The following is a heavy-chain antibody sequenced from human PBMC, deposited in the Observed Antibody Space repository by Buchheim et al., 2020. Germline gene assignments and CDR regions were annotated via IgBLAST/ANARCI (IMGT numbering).Heavy chain of an antibody. CDR3: AKDLSAAMVYYYYYGMDV. D-gene: IGHD5-18*01. V-gene: IGHV3-23*01. J-gene: IGHJ6*02. CDR1: GFTFSSYA. CDR2: ISGSGGST. Sequence: EVQLLESGGGLVQPGGSLRLSCAASGFTFSSYAMSWVRQAPGKGLEWVSAISGSGGSTYYADSVKGRFTISRDNYKNMLYLQMNSLRAEDTAVYYCAKDLSAAMVYYYYYGMDVWGQGTT.